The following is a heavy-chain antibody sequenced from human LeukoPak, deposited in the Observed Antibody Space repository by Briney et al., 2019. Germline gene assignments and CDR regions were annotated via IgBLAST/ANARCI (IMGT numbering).Heavy chain of an antibody. V-gene: IGHV1-18*01. Sequence: ASVKVSCKASGDTFTNYGISWVRQAPGQGLEWMGWISAYNGNTNYAQKLQGRVTMTTDTSTSTAYMELRSLRSDDTAVYYCARDQRSYYDSSGYYADYWGQGTLVTVSS. CDR2: ISAYNGNT. CDR3: ARDQRSYYDSSGYYADY. J-gene: IGHJ4*02. CDR1: GDTFTNYG. D-gene: IGHD3-22*01.